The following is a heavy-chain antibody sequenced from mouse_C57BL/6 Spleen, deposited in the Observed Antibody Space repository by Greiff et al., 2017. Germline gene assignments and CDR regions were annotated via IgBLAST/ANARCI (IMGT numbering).Heavy chain of an antibody. CDR3: ARWPGDFDY. CDR1: GYTFTSYW. V-gene: IGHV1-50*01. CDR2: IDPSDSYT. J-gene: IGHJ2*01. D-gene: IGHD4-1*01. Sequence: QVQLQQPGAELVKPGASVKLSCKASGYTFTSYWMQWVKQRPGQGLEWIGEIDPSDSYTNYTQKFKGKATLTVDTSSSTAYMQLSSLTSEDSAVYYCARWPGDFDYWGQGTTLTVSS.